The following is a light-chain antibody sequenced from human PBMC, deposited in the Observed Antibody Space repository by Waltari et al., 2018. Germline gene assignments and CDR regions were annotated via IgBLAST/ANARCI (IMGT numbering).Light chain of an antibody. CDR2: DVS. J-gene: IGLJ2*01. CDR3: SSYISSSTLEL. V-gene: IGLV2-14*03. CDR1: SSDVGGYNY. Sequence: QSALTQPASVSGSPGQSITISCTGTSSDVGGYNYVSWYQQHPGKAPKLIIYDVSNRPSGVCNRFSGSKAGNTASLTISGLQAEDEADYYCSSYISSSTLELFGGGTSLTVL.